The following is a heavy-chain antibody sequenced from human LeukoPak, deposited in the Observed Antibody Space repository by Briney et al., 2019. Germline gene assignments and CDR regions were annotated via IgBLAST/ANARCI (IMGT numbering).Heavy chain of an antibody. Sequence: PSETLSLTCTVSGGSISRYYWSWIRRPPGKGLEWIGYIDDSGNTNYNPSLKSQVTISVDKSKNQFSLKLSFVTAADTATYYCARSDYHNSGSHTVFDAFDIWGQGTRVTVSS. J-gene: IGHJ3*02. CDR3: ARSDYHNSGSHTVFDAFDI. CDR1: GGSISRYY. V-gene: IGHV4-59*01. CDR2: IDDSGNT. D-gene: IGHD3-10*01.